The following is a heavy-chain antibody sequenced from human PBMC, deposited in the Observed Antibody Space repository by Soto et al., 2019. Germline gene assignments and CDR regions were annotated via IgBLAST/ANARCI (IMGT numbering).Heavy chain of an antibody. J-gene: IGHJ4*02. CDR1: GYSFTSYW. D-gene: IGHD3-22*01. V-gene: IGHV5-51*01. CDR2: IYPGDSDT. Sequence: GESLKISCKGSGYSFTSYWIGWVRQMPGKGLAWMGIIYPGDSDTRYSPSFQGQVTISADKSISTAYLQWSSLKASDTAMYYCARHRLQYYYDSSGYAAFDYWGQGTLVTVAS. CDR3: ARHRLQYYYDSSGYAAFDY.